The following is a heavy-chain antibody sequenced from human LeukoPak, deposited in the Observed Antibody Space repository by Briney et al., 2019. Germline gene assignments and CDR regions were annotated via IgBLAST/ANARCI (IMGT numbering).Heavy chain of an antibody. V-gene: IGHV3-7*01. CDR2: IKQDGSEK. D-gene: IGHD3-10*01. J-gene: IGHJ4*02. CDR3: ARSEYYGSGSYYTYPDY. Sequence: PGGSLRLSCAVSGFTFSSYWMSWVRQAPGKGLEWVANIKQDGSEKYYVDSVKGRFTISRDNAKNSLYLQMNSLRAEDTAVYYCARSEYYGSGSYYTYPDYWGQGTLVTVSS. CDR1: GFTFSSYW.